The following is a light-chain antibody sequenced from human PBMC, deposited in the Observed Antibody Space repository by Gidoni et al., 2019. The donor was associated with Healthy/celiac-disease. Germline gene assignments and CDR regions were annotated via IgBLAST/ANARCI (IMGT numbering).Light chain of an antibody. J-gene: IGLJ2*01. CDR1: KLGDKY. CDR2: QDS. Sequence: SSALTPPPSVSVSPGQTASITCSGDKLGDKYACWYQQKPGQSPVLVIYQDSKRPSGIPERFSGSNSGNTATLTISGTQAMDEADYYCQAWDSSTAVVFGGGTKLTVL. V-gene: IGLV3-1*01. CDR3: QAWDSSTAVV.